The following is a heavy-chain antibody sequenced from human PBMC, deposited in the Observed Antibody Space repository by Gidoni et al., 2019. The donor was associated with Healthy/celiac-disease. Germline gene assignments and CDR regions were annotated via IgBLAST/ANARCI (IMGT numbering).Heavy chain of an antibody. CDR3: TTAGSLLWFGTDAFDI. CDR2: IKSKTDCGTT. V-gene: IGHV3-15*07. J-gene: IGHJ3*02. Sequence: EVQLVESGGGLVKPGGSLRLSCAASGFTFSNAWMNWVRQAPGKGLEGVGRIKSKTDCGTTDYAAPVKGRFTISRDDSKNTLYLQMNSLKTEDTAVYYCTTAGSLLWFGTDAFDIWGQGTMVTVSS. CDR1: GFTFSNAW. D-gene: IGHD3-10*01.